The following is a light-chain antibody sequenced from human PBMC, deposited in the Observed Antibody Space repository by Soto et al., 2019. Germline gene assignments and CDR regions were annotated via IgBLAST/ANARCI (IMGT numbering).Light chain of an antibody. Sequence: EIVLTQSPGTLSLSPGERATLSCRASQSVSSNHLAWYQQKPGQAPRLLIYGGSSRATGIPVRFSGSGSETDFTLTITRLEPEDFAVYYCQQYNNWPQTFGQGTKVDIK. CDR2: GGS. CDR1: QSVSSNH. CDR3: QQYNNWPQT. V-gene: IGKV3-20*01. J-gene: IGKJ1*01.